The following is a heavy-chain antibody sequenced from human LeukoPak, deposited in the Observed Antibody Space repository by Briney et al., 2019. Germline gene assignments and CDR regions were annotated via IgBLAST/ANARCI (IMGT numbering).Heavy chain of an antibody. V-gene: IGHV4-39*01. Sequence: SGTLSLTCTVSGISISSNSYWGWIRQPPGKGLEWIGSIYYTGNTYYNASLKSRVTISIDTSKNQISLRLTSVTAADTAMYYCARQTGSGLFTLPGGQGTLVTVSS. CDR2: IYYTGNT. CDR1: GISISSNSY. CDR3: ARQTGSGLFTLP. D-gene: IGHD3/OR15-3a*01. J-gene: IGHJ4*02.